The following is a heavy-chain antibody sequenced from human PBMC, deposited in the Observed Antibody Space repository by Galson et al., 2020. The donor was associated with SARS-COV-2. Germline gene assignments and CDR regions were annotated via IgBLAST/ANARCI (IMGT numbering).Heavy chain of an antibody. CDR1: GFTFDDYA. J-gene: IGHJ4*02. CDR3: AKGPNSYSSNWYGIDY. Sequence: GGSLRLSCVASGFTFDDYAMHWVRQGPGKGPEWVSTITWKSDSVGYAGSVKGRFTISRDNAKNSLYLQMNSLRPEDTAVYYCAKGPNSYSSNWYGIDYWGQGTLVTVSS. D-gene: IGHD6-13*01. V-gene: IGHV3-9*01. CDR2: ITWKSDSV.